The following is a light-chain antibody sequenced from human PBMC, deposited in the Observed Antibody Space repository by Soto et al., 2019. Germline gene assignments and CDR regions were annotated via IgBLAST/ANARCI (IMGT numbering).Light chain of an antibody. J-gene: IGKJ1*01. CDR1: QSISIW. V-gene: IGKV1-5*01. CDR3: KQYNSYRT. CDR2: DAS. Sequence: DIQMTQSPSSLSSSVVDRVTITCRARQSISIWLAWYQQKPGKAPKLLIYDASILESGVPSRFSGSGSGTEFTLTISSLQPDDFATYYCKQYNSYRTFGQGTKVDIK.